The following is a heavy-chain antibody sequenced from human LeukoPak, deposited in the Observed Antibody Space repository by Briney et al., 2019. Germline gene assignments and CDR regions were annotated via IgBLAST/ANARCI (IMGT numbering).Heavy chain of an antibody. CDR1: GGTFSSYA. D-gene: IGHD1-1*01. J-gene: IGHJ4*02. CDR2: IIPIFGTA. CDR3: ARGELNWRAFDY. V-gene: IGHV1-69*13. Sequence: ASVKVSCEASGGTFSSYAISWVRQAPGQGLEWMGGIIPIFGTANYAQKFQGRVTITADESTSTAYMEQSSLRSEDTAVYYCARGELNWRAFDYWGQGTLVTVSS.